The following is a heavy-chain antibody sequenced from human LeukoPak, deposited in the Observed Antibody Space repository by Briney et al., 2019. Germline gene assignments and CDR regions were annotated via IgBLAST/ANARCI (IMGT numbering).Heavy chain of an antibody. J-gene: IGHJ4*02. V-gene: IGHV3-23*01. CDR2: ISVSGDWT. CDR3: ANYRQSITAAGNSREFADY. Sequence: AGGSLRLSCAASGFTFSSYYMIWVRQAPGKGLEWVSVISVSGDWTYYADSVKGRFTISRDNSKNTLYLQMNSLRAEDTAVYYCANYRQSITAAGNSREFADYWGQGTLVTVSS. CDR1: GFTFSSYY. D-gene: IGHD6-13*01.